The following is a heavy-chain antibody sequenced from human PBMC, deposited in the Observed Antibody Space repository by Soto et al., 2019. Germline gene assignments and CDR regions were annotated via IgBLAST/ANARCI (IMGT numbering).Heavy chain of an antibody. CDR2: ISYDGSNK. V-gene: IGHV3-30*18. CDR1: GFTFSSYG. CDR3: AKESTEGEYFQH. J-gene: IGHJ1*01. Sequence: PGGSLRLSCAASGFTFSSYGMHWVRQAPGKGLEWVAVISYDGSNKYYADSVKGRFTISRDNSKNTLYLQMNSLRAEDTAVYYCAKESTEGEYFQHWGQGTLVTVSS.